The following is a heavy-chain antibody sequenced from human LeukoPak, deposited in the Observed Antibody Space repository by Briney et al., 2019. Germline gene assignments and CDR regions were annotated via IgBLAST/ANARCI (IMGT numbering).Heavy chain of an antibody. V-gene: IGHV3-9*03. CDR1: GFTFDDYA. CDR3: ATLGGDFDY. D-gene: IGHD3-16*01. Sequence: TGRSLRLSCAASGFTFDDYAMHWVRQAPGKGLEWVSGISWNSGSISYAGSVKGRFTISRDNAKNSLYLQMNSLRAEDMALYYCATLGGDFDYWGQGTLVTVSS. J-gene: IGHJ4*02. CDR2: ISWNSGSI.